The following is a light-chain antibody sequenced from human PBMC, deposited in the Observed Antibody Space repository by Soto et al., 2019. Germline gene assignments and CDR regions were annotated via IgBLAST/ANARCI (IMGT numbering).Light chain of an antibody. Sequence: DIVMTQSPDSLAVSLGERATINCKSSRSVLSSSNNKNYLAWYQQKPGQPPKLLIYWASTRESGVPDRFSGSGSVTDFTLTISRLQAEDVAVYFCQQYYSAPRTFGHGTKVDIK. CDR3: QQYYSAPRT. V-gene: IGKV4-1*01. CDR1: RSVLSSSNNKNY. J-gene: IGKJ1*01. CDR2: WAS.